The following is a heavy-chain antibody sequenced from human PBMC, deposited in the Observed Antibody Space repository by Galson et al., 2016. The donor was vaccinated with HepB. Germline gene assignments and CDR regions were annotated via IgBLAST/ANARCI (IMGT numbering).Heavy chain of an antibody. J-gene: IGHJ6*02. V-gene: IGHV3-72*01. CDR1: GFLLSDHY. CDR3: TRSIGPTGMDV. D-gene: IGHD5-12*01. CDR2: SGAKGYSRTE. Sequence: SLRLSCAASGFLLSDHYIDWVRRAPGKGLEWVGRSGAKGYSRTELYAASVRGRFSVSRDDSTNSVYLQMHSLKTEDTALYYGTRSIGPTGMDVWGQGTTVIVSS.